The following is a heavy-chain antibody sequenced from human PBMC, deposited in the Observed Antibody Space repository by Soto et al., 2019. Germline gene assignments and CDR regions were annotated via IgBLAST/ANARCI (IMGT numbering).Heavy chain of an antibody. CDR3: ARGTAGYSSGYYFDY. D-gene: IGHD5-18*01. Sequence: SETLSLTCTVSGGSISSYYWSWIRQPPGKGLEWIGYIYYSGSTNYNPSLKSRVTISVDTSKNQFSLKLSSVTAADTAVYYCARGTAGYSSGYYFDYWGQGTLVTVSS. J-gene: IGHJ4*02. CDR2: IYYSGST. V-gene: IGHV4-59*01. CDR1: GGSISSYY.